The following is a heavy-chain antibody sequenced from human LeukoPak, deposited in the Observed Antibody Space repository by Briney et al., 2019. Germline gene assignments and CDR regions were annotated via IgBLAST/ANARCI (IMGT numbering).Heavy chain of an antibody. D-gene: IGHD2-2*01. V-gene: IGHV4-59*12. J-gene: IGHJ4*02. CDR3: ALYCSSTSCYLYSFDY. Sequence: SETLSLTCTVSGGSISSYYWSWIRQPPGKGLEWIGYIYYSGSTNYNPSLKSRVTISVDTSKNQFSLKLSSVTAADTAVYYCALYCSSTSCYLYSFDYWGQGTLVTVSS. CDR1: GGSISSYY. CDR2: IYYSGST.